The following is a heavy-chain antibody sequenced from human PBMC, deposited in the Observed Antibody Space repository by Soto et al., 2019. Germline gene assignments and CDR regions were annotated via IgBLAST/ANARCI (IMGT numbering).Heavy chain of an antibody. Sequence: PGECLKISCKGSGHSFTSYWIGWVRQMPGKGLEWMGIIYPGDSDTRYSPSFQGQVTISADKSISTAYLQWSSLKASDTAMYYCAGGGVRGVITRTRDYYGMDVWGQGTTVTVSS. CDR1: GHSFTSYW. V-gene: IGHV5-51*01. J-gene: IGHJ6*02. D-gene: IGHD3-10*01. CDR3: AGGGVRGVITRTRDYYGMDV. CDR2: IYPGDSDT.